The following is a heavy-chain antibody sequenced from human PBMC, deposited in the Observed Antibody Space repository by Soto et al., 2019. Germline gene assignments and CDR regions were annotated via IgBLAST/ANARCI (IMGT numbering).Heavy chain of an antibody. CDR2: IIPIFGTA. J-gene: IGHJ3*02. V-gene: IGHV1-69*01. CDR1: GGTFSSYA. CDR3: ARLRGGRYDYDSSGHQKALEI. D-gene: IGHD3-22*01. Sequence: QVQLVQSGAEVKKPGSSVKVSCKASGGTFSSYAISWVRQAPGQGLEWMGGIIPIFGTANYAQKFQGRVTTSEDDSTSTANMELSSLRSEDTAVYYCARLRGGRYDYDSSGHQKALEIWGQGTTVTVSS.